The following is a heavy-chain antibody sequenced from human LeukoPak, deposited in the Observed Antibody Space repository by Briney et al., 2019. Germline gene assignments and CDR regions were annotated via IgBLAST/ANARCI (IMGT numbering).Heavy chain of an antibody. V-gene: IGHV1-24*01. CDR2: FDPEDGET. CDR1: GYTLTELS. J-gene: IGHJ4*02. Sequence: ASVKVSCKVSGYTLTELSMHWVRQAPGKGLEWMGGFDPEDGETIYAQKFQGRVTMTEDTSTDSAYMELSSLRSEDTAVYYCATAVFGVVIIPNYFDYWGQGTLVTVPS. CDR3: ATAVFGVVIIPNYFDY. D-gene: IGHD3-3*01.